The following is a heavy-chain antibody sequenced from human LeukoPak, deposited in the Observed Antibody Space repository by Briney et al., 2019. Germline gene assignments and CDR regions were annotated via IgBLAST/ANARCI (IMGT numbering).Heavy chain of an antibody. D-gene: IGHD3-3*01. J-gene: IGHJ4*02. CDR2: ITSSGSTI. CDR3: AKENDFVY. CDR1: GFTFSSYE. V-gene: IGHV3-48*03. Sequence: PGGSLRLSCTVSGFTFSSYELNWVRQAPGKGLEWVSYITSSGSTIYYADSVKGRFTISRDNAKNSLYLQMNSLRAEDTAVYYCAKENDFVYWGQGTLVTVSS.